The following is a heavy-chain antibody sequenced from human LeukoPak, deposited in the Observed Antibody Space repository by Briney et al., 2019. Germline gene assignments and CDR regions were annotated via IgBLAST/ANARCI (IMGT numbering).Heavy chain of an antibody. J-gene: IGHJ4*02. V-gene: IGHV3-48*02. Sequence: GGSLRLSCAASGFTFVTYSMNWVRPAPGKGLEWVSYIGSDSSTIYYADSVKGRFTISRDNAKNSLYLQMNSLRDEDTAVYYCARGYGDYVAYWGQGTLVTVSS. CDR1: GFTFVTYS. D-gene: IGHD4-17*01. CDR3: ARGYGDYVAY. CDR2: IGSDSSTI.